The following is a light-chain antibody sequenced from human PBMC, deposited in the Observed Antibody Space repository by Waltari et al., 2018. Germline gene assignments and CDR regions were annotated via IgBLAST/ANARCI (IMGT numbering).Light chain of an antibody. CDR1: QSLVYSDGTTY. CDR3: MHGGHWPYT. J-gene: IGKJ2*01. V-gene: IGKV2-30*01. CDR2: KIS. Sequence: VVLTQSPLSLPVTPGQPASISCSSSQSLVYSDGTTYLNWFQQRPGQSPRRLLYKISNRASGVPDRVSGSGSGTDSTLKISRVEAEDVGIYYCMHGGHWPYTFGQGTELEIE.